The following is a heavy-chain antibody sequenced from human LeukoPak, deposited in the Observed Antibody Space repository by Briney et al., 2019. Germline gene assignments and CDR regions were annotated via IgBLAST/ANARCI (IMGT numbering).Heavy chain of an antibody. V-gene: IGHV3-30*02. Sequence: GGSLRLSCAASGFTFSSYAMSWVRQAPGKGLEWVAFIRYDGSNKYYADSVKGRFTISRDNSKNTLYLQMNSLRAEDTAVYYCARDRDYGDYVFGYWGQGTLVTVSS. D-gene: IGHD4-17*01. CDR3: ARDRDYGDYVFGY. CDR1: GFTFSSYA. CDR2: IRYDGSNK. J-gene: IGHJ4*02.